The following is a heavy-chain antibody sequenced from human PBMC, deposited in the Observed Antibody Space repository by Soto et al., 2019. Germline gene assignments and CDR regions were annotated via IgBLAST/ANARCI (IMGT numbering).Heavy chain of an antibody. V-gene: IGHV3-33*01. J-gene: IGHJ5*02. CDR2: IWYDGSNK. Sequence: PGGSLSLSCAASGFPFSSYCMHWVRQAPGKGLEWVAVIWYDGSNKYYADSVKGRFTISRDNSKNTLYLQMNSLRAEDTAVYYCARDLGRFDPWGQGTLVTVSS. CDR3: ARDLGRFDP. CDR1: GFPFSSYC.